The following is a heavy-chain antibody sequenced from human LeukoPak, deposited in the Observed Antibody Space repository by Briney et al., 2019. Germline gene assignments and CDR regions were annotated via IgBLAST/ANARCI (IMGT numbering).Heavy chain of an antibody. CDR2: IHPNSGDT. D-gene: IGHD7-27*01. V-gene: IGHV1-2*02. J-gene: IGHJ4*02. CDR1: GYSFTDHY. CDR3: ARDHNWGPDY. Sequence: GASVTVSCKASGYSFTDHYLHWLRQAPGQGLEWMGWIHPNSGDTNYAQNFQGRVSLTRDTSISTAYMELIRLRSDDTAVYYCARDHNWGPDYWGQGTLVSVSS.